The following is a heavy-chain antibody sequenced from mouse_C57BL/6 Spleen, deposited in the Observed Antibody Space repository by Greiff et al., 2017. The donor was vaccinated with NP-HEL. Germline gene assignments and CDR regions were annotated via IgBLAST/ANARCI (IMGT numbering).Heavy chain of an antibody. V-gene: IGHV1-72*01. CDR1: GYTFTSYW. CDR2: IDPNSGGT. D-gene: IGHD1-1*01. CDR3: ARGVITTVEGSFDY. J-gene: IGHJ2*01. Sequence: QVQLQQPGAELVKPGASVKLSCKASGYTFTSYWMHWVKQRPGRGLEWIGRIDPNSGGTKYNEKFKSKATLTVDKPSSTAYMQLSSLTSEDSAVYYGARGVITTVEGSFDYWGQGTTLTVSS.